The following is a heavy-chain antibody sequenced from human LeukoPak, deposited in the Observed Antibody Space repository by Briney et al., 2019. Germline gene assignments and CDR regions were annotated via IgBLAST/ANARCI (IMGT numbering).Heavy chain of an antibody. CDR3: ARGCIARLPYFDY. J-gene: IGHJ4*02. V-gene: IGHV4-59*01. D-gene: IGHD5-18*01. CDR1: GGSFSSYY. Sequence: SETLSLTCTVSGGSFSSYYLSWIRQPPGKGLEWIGSIYYSGSTDYNPSLKSRVTISVDTSKNQFSLKLSSVTAADTAVYYCARGCIARLPYFDYWGQGTLVTVSS. CDR2: IYYSGST.